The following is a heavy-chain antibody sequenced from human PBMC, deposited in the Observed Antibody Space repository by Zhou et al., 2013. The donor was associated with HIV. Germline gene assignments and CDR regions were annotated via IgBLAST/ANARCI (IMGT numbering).Heavy chain of an antibody. CDR2: INDAFGTT. CDR1: GYTFTKYG. V-gene: IGHV1-3*01. Sequence: QVQLVQSGAEVKKPGASVKVSCKASGYTFTKYGIHWVRQVPGQRLEWMGWINDAFGTTRYSLKFQGRVTFSRDTSARTSYLELRSLKSEDTAVYYCARGPCEGNDCDDGNWFDPWAREPWSPVSS. J-gene: IGHJ5*02. CDR3: ARGPCEGNDCDDGNWFDP. D-gene: IGHD1-1*01.